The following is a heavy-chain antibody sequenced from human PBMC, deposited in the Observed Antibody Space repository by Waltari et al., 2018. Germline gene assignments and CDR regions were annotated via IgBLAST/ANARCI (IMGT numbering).Heavy chain of an antibody. CDR3: AGDTFWNGYYWFDP. Sequence: QVQPVQSGAEVKKTRSSANASCKASGGTFSSYVISWVRQPPGQGLELRGKIITYIDIANYVKRFQVRVAISAEKAARTSCLKLGNQSSEDTAVYYCAGDTFWNGYYWFDPLGQGTLV. CDR1: GGTFSSYV. V-gene: IGHV1-69*04. CDR2: IITYIDIA. J-gene: IGHJ5*02. D-gene: IGHD1-1*01.